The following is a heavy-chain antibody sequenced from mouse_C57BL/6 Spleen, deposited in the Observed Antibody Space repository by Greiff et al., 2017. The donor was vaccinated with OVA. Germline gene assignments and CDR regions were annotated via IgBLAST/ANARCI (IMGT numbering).Heavy chain of an antibody. CDR2: INPSSGYT. V-gene: IGHV1-4*01. D-gene: IGHD1-1*01. J-gene: IGHJ2*01. CDR1: GYTFTSYT. CDR3: ARVVEEGYFDY. Sequence: QVQLQQSGAELARPGASVKMSCKASGYTFTSYTMHWVKQRPGQGLEWIGYINPSSGYTKYNQKFKDKATLTADKSSSTAYMQLSSLTSEDSAVYYCARVVEEGYFDYWGKGTTLTVSS.